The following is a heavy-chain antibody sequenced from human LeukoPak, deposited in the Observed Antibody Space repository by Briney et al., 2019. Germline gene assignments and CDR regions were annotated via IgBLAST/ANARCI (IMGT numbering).Heavy chain of an antibody. CDR3: ARGRYYDSGGYGQRDNWFDP. J-gene: IGHJ5*02. CDR2: IYSGGST. CDR1: GFTVSSNY. D-gene: IGHD3-22*01. Sequence: GGSLRLSCAASGFTVSSNYMSWVRQAPGKGLEWVSVIYSGGSTYYADSVKGRFTISRDNSKNTLYLQMNSLRAKDTAVYYCARGRYYDSGGYGQRDNWFDPWGQGTLVTVSS. V-gene: IGHV3-66*01.